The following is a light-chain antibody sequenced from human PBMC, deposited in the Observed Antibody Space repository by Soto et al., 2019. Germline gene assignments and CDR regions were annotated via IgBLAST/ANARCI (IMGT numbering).Light chain of an antibody. CDR1: QSLLHSNGYTY. Sequence: DSVMTQSPLSLPVTPGEPASISCRSSQSLLHSNGYTYLDWYLQRPGQSPQLLIYLGSYRASGVPDRFSGSGSGTDFTLKISRVEAGDVGVYYCMQTLLTWTFGQGTKVDI. V-gene: IGKV2-28*01. J-gene: IGKJ1*01. CDR2: LGS. CDR3: MQTLLTWT.